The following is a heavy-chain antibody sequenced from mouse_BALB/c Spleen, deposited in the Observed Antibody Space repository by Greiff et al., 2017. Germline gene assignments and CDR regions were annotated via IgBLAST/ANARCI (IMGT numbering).Heavy chain of an antibody. CDR3: ARPYYGSSYDYAMDY. D-gene: IGHD1-1*01. CDR2: ISSGGGST. CDR1: GFAFSSYD. Sequence: DVMLVESGGGLVKPGGSLKLSCAASGFAFSSYDMSWVRQTPEKRLEWVAYISSGGGSTYYPDTVKGRFTISRDNAKNTLYLQMSSLKSEDTAMYYCARPYYGSSYDYAMDYWGQGTSVTVSS. V-gene: IGHV5-12-1*01. J-gene: IGHJ4*01.